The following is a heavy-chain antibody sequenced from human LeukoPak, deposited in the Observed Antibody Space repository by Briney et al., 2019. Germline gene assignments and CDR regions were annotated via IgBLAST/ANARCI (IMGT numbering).Heavy chain of an antibody. Sequence: SETLSLTCIVSGGSISSYYWSWIRQPPGKGLEWIGYIYYSGSTNYNPSLKSRVTISVDTSKNQFSLKLSSVTAADTAVYYCARGGYYDSSIWGQGTMVTVSS. J-gene: IGHJ3*02. V-gene: IGHV4-59*01. D-gene: IGHD3-22*01. CDR3: ARGGYYDSSI. CDR1: GGSISSYY. CDR2: IYYSGST.